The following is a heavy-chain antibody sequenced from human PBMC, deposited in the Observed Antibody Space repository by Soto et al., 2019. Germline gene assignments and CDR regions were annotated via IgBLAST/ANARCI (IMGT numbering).Heavy chain of an antibody. CDR1: GFTFDTYG. Sequence: QVHLVESGGGVAQPGRSLRLSCAASGFTFDTYGIHWVRQAPGKGLQWVALISYEGSNTYYADSVRGRFTISRDNSKNSVYLQINALRPEDTGVYYCARVTPGNNLYYVSGLDVWGQGTSVTVSS. V-gene: IGHV3-30-3*01. CDR3: ARVTPGNNLYYVSGLDV. D-gene: IGHD3-16*01. CDR2: ISYEGSNT. J-gene: IGHJ6*02.